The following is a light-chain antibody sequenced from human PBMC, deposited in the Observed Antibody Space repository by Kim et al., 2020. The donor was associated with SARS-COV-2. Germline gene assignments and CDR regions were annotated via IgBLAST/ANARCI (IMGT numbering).Light chain of an antibody. CDR2: GAS. CDR1: QSVSSNY. V-gene: IGKV3-20*01. J-gene: IGKJ2*01. Sequence: WSPGERATRSCRASQSVSSNYLAWYQQKPGQSPRLLIYGASSRATGIPDRFSGSGSGTDFTLTISRLEPEDFAVYYCQQYDNSHYTFGQGTKLEIK. CDR3: QQYDNSHYT.